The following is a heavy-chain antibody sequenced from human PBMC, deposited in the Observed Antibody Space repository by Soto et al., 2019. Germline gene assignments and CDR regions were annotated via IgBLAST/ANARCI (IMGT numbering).Heavy chain of an antibody. Sequence: SVKVSCKASGGTFSSYAISWVRQAPGQGLEWMGGIIPIFGTANYAQKFQGRVTITADKSTSTAYMELSSLRSEDTAVYYCARRQYVCSGGSCRLYNWFDPWGQGTLV. CDR2: IIPIFGTA. CDR3: ARRQYVCSGGSCRLYNWFDP. J-gene: IGHJ5*02. CDR1: GGTFSSYA. V-gene: IGHV1-69*06. D-gene: IGHD2-15*01.